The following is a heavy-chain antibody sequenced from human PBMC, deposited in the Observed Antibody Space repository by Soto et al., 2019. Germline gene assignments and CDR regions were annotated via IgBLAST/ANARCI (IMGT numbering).Heavy chain of an antibody. CDR1: EGTFNSYA. D-gene: IGHD6-13*01. CDR2: IIPYYNTL. Sequence: QAQVVQSGAEVRKPGSSVKLSCKASEGTFNSYAIAWVRQAPGQRLEWMGGIIPYYNTLNYAQKFQDRVTTTADDSTNTAYMELSSLRSDDTAVYFCASGASRWYPYFFDPWAQGTLVTVSS. CDR3: ASGASRWYPYFFDP. J-gene: IGHJ5*02. V-gene: IGHV1-69*01.